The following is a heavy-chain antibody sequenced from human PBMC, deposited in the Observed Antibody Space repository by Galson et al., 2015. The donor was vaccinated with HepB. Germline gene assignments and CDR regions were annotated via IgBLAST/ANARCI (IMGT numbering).Heavy chain of an antibody. D-gene: IGHD3-3*01. CDR1: GFTFSSYW. CDR2: IKQDGSEK. J-gene: IGHJ4*02. V-gene: IGHV3-7*03. CDR3: ARDQARNTIFGVVMDGNDY. Sequence: SLRLSCAASGFTFSSYWMSWVRQAPGKGLEWVANIKQDGSEKYYVDSVKGRFTISRDNAKNSLYLQMNCLRAEDTAVYYCARDQARNTIFGVVMDGNDYWGQGTLVTVSS.